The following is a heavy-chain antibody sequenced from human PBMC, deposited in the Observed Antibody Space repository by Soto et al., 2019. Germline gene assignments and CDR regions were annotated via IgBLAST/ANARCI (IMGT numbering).Heavy chain of an antibody. V-gene: IGHV4-39*01. J-gene: IGHJ5*02. CDR2: IYYSGST. Sequence: PSETLSLTCTVSGGSISSSSYYWGWIRQPPGKGLEWIGSIYYSGSTYYNPSLKSRVTRSVDTSKNQFSLKLSSVTAADTAVYYCARHERFGEYNWFDPWGQGTLVTVSS. D-gene: IGHD3-10*01. CDR3: ARHERFGEYNWFDP. CDR1: GGSISSSSYY.